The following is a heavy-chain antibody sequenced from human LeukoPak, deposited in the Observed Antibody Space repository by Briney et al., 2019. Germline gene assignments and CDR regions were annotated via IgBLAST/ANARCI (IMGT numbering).Heavy chain of an antibody. CDR2: IYYSGNT. J-gene: IGHJ6*03. V-gene: IGHV4-39*07. CDR3: ARDVSSASFTYYYYYMDV. Sequence: PSETLSLTCTVSGGSISSSSYYWGWIRQPPGKGLEWIGSIYYSGNTYYNPSLESRVTVSVDTSTNQFSLRLTSVRPADTAVYYCARDVSSASFTYYYYYMDVWGKGTTVTVSS. D-gene: IGHD3-16*01. CDR1: GGSISSSSYY.